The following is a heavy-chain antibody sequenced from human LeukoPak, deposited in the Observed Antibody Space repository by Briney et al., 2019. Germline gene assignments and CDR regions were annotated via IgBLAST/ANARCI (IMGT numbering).Heavy chain of an antibody. V-gene: IGHV3-7*01. CDR2: IDQGGSTK. J-gene: IGHJ3*01. CDR3: VRDKGGRSGAIYYDAFDV. CDR1: GFTFTDYW. D-gene: IGHD1-26*01. Sequence: GGSLRLSCEVSGFTFTDYWMIWVRQAPGKGLEWVANIDQGGSTKYYVDSLKGRFTISRDNAKNSLYLQMNSLRAEDTAVYYCVRDKGGRSGAIYYDAFDVWGQGTMVTVSS.